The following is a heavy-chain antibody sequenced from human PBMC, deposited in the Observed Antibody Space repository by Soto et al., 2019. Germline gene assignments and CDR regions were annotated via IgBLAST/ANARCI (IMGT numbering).Heavy chain of an antibody. CDR3: AQTRRPMVVVPIAKDAFDI. CDR2: ISAYSGTT. D-gene: IGHD2-15*01. J-gene: IGHJ3*02. CDR1: GYTFTTFG. V-gene: IGHV1-18*01. Sequence: AQLLQSGPEVKKPGASVKVSCKASGYTFTTFGIAWVRQAPGQGLEWMGWISAYSGTTDSAQKFQDRVIMTTDTSTTTAYMELRSLRSDDTAVYYCAQTRRPMVVVPIAKDAFDIWGQGTMVTVSS.